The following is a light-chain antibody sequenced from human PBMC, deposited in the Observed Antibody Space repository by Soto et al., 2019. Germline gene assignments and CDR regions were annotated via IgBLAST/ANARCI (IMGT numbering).Light chain of an antibody. CDR3: QQYNNWPSS. CDR1: QGVTTN. J-gene: IGKJ5*01. V-gene: IGKV3-15*01. Sequence: EIVMTQSPATLSVSPGERATLSCRAGQGVTTNFAWYQQKSGQSPRLLIYDVSIRATGVPARFSATGSETDFTLTISGLQAEDAAVYFCQQYNNWPSSFGQGTRLEIK. CDR2: DVS.